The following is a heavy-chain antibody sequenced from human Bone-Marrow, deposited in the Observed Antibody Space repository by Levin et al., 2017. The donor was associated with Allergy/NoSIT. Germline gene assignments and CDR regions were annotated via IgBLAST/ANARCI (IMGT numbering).Heavy chain of an antibody. Sequence: GESLKISCEASGFAFTSYSIHWVRQAPGKGLEWVAVIWLDGSKTYYADSVKGRFAISRDDSKNTVYLQVNSLRTEDTAVYYCARDPFYASGTYTSSWSPYFMDVWGKGTTVTVSS. CDR1: GFAFTSYS. CDR2: IWLDGSKT. J-gene: IGHJ6*03. CDR3: ARDPFYASGTYTSSWSPYFMDV. D-gene: IGHD3-10*01. V-gene: IGHV3-33*01.